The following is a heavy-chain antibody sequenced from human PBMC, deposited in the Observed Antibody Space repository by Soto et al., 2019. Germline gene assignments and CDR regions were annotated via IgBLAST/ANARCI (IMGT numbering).Heavy chain of an antibody. J-gene: IGHJ4*02. CDR2: INCCGGST. V-gene: IGHV3-23*01. D-gene: IGHD3-16*01. Sequence: EVQLLESGGGLVQPGGSLRLSCAASGFTFSTSPMSWVRQAPGKGLDWVSAINCCGGSTFYADSVKGRFTISRDDSKNTLYLQMNSLRAEDTDIYSCAKTDYDVLDYWGQGTLVTVSS. CDR3: AKTDYDVLDY. CDR1: GFTFSTSP.